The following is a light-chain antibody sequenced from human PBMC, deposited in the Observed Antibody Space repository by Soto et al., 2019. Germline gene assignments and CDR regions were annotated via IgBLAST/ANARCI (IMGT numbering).Light chain of an antibody. CDR2: DAS. J-gene: IGKJ5*01. CDR3: QQRNNWSPSIT. V-gene: IGKV3-11*01. CDR1: QSVGGH. Sequence: EIVLTQSPATLSLSPGERATLSCRASQSVGGHLAWYQQKPGQAPRLLIYDASDRATGIPARFSGSGSETDFTLPISSLEPDDFAVYYCQQRNNWSPSITFGQGTRLEIK.